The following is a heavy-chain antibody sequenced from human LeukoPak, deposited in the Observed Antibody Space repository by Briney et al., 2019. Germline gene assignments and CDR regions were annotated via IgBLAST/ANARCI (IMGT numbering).Heavy chain of an antibody. Sequence: GGSLRLSCAASGFTFSSYSMNWVRQAPGKGLEWVSYISSSDNTIYYADSVKGRFTISRDNAKNSLYLQMNSLRVADTAVYYCARDINSSGSRGYFQHWGQGTLVTVSS. CDR3: ARDINSSGSRGYFQH. CDR2: ISSSDNTI. V-gene: IGHV3-48*01. J-gene: IGHJ1*01. CDR1: GFTFSSYS. D-gene: IGHD3-22*01.